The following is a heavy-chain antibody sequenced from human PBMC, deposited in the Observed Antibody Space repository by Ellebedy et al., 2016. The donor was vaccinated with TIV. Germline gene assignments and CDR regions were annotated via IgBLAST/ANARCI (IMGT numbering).Heavy chain of an antibody. CDR1: GFTFSSYA. CDR2: ISGSGGST. D-gene: IGHD1-26*01. Sequence: GGSLRLSXAASGFTFSSYAMSWVRQAPGKGLEWVSAISGSGGSTYYADSVKGRFTISRDNSKNTLYLQMNSLRAEDTAVYFCAKDRSGTYGLLGYWGQGTLVTVSS. V-gene: IGHV3-23*01. CDR3: AKDRSGTYGLLGY. J-gene: IGHJ4*02.